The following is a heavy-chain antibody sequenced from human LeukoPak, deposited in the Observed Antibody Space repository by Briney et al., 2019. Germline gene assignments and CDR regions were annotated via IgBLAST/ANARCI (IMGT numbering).Heavy chain of an antibody. CDR1: GFTFSSYS. Sequence: KTGGSLRLSCAASGFTFSSYSMNWVRQAPGKGLEWVSSISSSSSYIYYADSVKGRFTISRDNAKNSLCLQMNSLRAEDTAVYYCARDITYDFWSGYYGNDAFDIWGQGTMVTVSS. CDR3: ARDITYDFWSGYYGNDAFDI. D-gene: IGHD3-3*01. J-gene: IGHJ3*02. V-gene: IGHV3-21*01. CDR2: ISSSSSYI.